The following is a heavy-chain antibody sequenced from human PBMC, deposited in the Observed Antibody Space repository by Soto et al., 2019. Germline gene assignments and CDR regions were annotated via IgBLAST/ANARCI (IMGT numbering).Heavy chain of an antibody. V-gene: IGHV3-23*01. CDR1: GFTFSSYA. D-gene: IGHD3-10*01. J-gene: IGHJ5*02. CDR3: AKMKYRSSGSRLNWFDP. CDR2: ISGSGGST. Sequence: GGSLRLSCAASGFTFSSYAMSWVRQAPGKGLEWVSAISGSGGSTYYADSVKGRFTISRDNSKNTLYLQMNSLRAEDTAVYYCAKMKYRSSGSRLNWFDPWGQGTLVTVSS.